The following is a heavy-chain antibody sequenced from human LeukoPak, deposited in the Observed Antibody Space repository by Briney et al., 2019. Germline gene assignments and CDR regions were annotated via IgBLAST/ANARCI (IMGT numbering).Heavy chain of an antibody. CDR3: ARSSRGYFDWLSSHFDY. J-gene: IGHJ4*02. Sequence: PSETLSLTCAVYGGSFSGYYWSWIRQPPGKGLEWIGYIYYSGSTNYNPSLKSRVTISVDTSKNQFSLKLSSVTAADTAVYYCARSSRGYFDWLSSHFDYWGQGTLVTVSS. D-gene: IGHD3-9*01. V-gene: IGHV4-59*01. CDR2: IYYSGST. CDR1: GGSFSGYY.